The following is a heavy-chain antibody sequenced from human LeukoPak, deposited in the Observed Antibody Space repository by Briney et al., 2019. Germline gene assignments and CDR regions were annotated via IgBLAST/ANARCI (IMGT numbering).Heavy chain of an antibody. V-gene: IGHV1-18*01. Sequence: ASVKVSCEASGYTFTSYGISWVRQAPGQGLEWMGWISAYNGNTNYAQKLQGRVTMTTDTSTSTAYMELRSLRSDDTAVYYCAREIAYYDILTGTFDYWGQGTLVTVSS. CDR3: AREIAYYDILTGTFDY. CDR1: GYTFTSYG. CDR2: ISAYNGNT. D-gene: IGHD3-9*01. J-gene: IGHJ4*02.